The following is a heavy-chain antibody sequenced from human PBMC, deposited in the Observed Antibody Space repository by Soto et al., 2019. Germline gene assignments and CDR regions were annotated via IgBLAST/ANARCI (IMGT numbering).Heavy chain of an antibody. CDR3: ARDKHDYFNRGIGFDT. Sequence: SQTLSLTCAISGDSVSPNGAACNWIRQSPSRGLEWLGRTYYRSKWYNDYAVSVKSRITINPDTSKSQFSLQLNSVTPEDTAVYYCARDKHDYFNRGIGFDTWGQGILVTVSS. J-gene: IGHJ5*02. CDR1: GDSVSPNGAA. D-gene: IGHD4-17*01. CDR2: TYYRSKWYN. V-gene: IGHV6-1*01.